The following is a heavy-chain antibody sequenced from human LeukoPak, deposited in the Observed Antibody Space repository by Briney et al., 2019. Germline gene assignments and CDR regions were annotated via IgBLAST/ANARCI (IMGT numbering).Heavy chain of an antibody. D-gene: IGHD1-1*01. J-gene: IGHJ4*02. CDR1: GGSISSGGYS. CDR2: IYHSGST. Sequence: PSETLSLTCAVSGGSISSGGYSWSWIRQPPGKGLEWIGYIYHSGSTYYNPSLKSRVTISVDGSKNQFSLKLSSVTAADTAVYYCARSSGIGTTDYWGQGTLVIVSS. CDR3: ARSSGIGTTDY. V-gene: IGHV4-30-2*01.